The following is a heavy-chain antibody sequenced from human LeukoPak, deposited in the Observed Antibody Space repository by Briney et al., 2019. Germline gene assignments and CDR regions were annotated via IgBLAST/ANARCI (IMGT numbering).Heavy chain of an antibody. CDR2: ISSRSSYI. D-gene: IGHD5-24*01. CDR1: GFTFSSYS. Sequence: PGGSLRLSCAASGFTFSSYSMNWVRQAPGKGLEWVASISSRSSYINYADSVTGRFTISRDNAKNSLFLQMNSLRAEDTAVYYCARAEMATTTYYYYYYMDVWGKGTTVTISS. CDR3: ARAEMATTTYYYYYYMDV. V-gene: IGHV3-21*01. J-gene: IGHJ6*03.